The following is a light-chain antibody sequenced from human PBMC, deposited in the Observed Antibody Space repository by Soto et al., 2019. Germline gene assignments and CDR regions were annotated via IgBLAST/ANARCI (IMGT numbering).Light chain of an antibody. J-gene: IGKJ1*01. V-gene: IGKV3-15*01. Sequence: EIVTTQSPATLYVSPGARSTLSFRASQSISSNLAWYQQKPGQAPRLLIYDTSTRATGVPARFSGSGSGTEFTLTISNLQAEDSAVYHCHQYSNTFRTFGQGTKVDI. CDR3: HQYSNTFRT. CDR1: QSISSN. CDR2: DTS.